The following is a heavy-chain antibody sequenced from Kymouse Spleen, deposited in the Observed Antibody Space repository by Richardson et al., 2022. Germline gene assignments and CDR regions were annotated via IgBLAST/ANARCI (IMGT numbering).Heavy chain of an antibody. CDR1: GFTFSNAW. D-gene: IGHD1-1*01,IGHD1-7*01. CDR3: TTELSPTGTDYYYYGMDV. V-gene: IGHV3-15*01. Sequence: EVQLVESGGGLVKPGGSLRLSCAASGFTFSNAWMSWVRQAPGKGLEWVGRIKSKTDGGTTDYAAPVKGRFTISRDDSKNTLYLQMNSLKTEDTAVYYCTTELSPTGTDYYYYGMDVWGQGTTVTVSS. CDR2: IKSKTDGGTT. J-gene: IGHJ6*02.